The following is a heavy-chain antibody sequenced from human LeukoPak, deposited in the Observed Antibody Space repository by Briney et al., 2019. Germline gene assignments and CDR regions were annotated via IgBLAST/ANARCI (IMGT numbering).Heavy chain of an antibody. CDR2: ISLTGLT. J-gene: IGHJ4*02. CDR3: SRENGAFSPFGY. Sequence: SEPLSLPCGVSGDSISITNWWSWARQPPGQGLEWIGEISLTGLTHYNPARESRVTVSLDKSKNQLSLNLTSVTAADTSVYYCSRENGAFSPFGYWGQGTLVTVLS. CDR1: GDSISITNW. D-gene: IGHD2-8*01. V-gene: IGHV4-4*02.